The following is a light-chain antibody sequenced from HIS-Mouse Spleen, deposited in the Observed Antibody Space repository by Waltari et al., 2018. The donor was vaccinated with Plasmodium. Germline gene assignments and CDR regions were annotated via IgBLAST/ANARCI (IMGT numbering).Light chain of an antibody. J-gene: IGLJ2*01. CDR2: RDS. CDR1: KLGSKN. CDR3: QVWDSSTANVV. V-gene: IGLV3-9*01. Sequence: SYELTQPLSVSVALGQTARITCGGNKLGSKNVHWYQQKQGQAPVLVIYRDSNRPSGIPERFSGSNSGNTATLTISRAQAGDEADYYCQVWDSSTANVVFGGGTKLTVL.